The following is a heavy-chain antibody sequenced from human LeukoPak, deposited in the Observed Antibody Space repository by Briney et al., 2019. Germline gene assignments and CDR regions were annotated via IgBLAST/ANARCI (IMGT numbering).Heavy chain of an antibody. CDR2: IYSGGST. CDR1: GFTVSSNY. V-gene: IGHV3-66*01. D-gene: IGHD2-2*01. Sequence: GGSLRLSCAASGFTVSSNYMSWVRQAPGKGLEWVSVIYSGGSTYYADSVKGRFTISRDNSKNTLYLQMNSLRAEDTAVYYCARATGYCSSTSCYLYYFDYWGQGTVVTVSS. J-gene: IGHJ4*02. CDR3: ARATGYCSSTSCYLYYFDY.